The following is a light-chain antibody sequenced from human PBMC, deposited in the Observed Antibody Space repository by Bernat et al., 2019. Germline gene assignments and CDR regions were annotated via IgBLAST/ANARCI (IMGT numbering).Light chain of an antibody. V-gene: IGKV2-30*01. CDR1: QSLVYSDGNSY. CDR3: MQGSPWPYT. CDR2: KAA. Sequence: DVVMTQSPLSLPVTLGQPASISCRSSQSLVYSDGNSYLNWFQQRPGHSPRRLIYKAANRDSGVPDRFSGSGSGTDFTLKISRVEAEDVGVYYYCMQGSPWPYTFGQGTKLEIK. J-gene: IGKJ2*01.